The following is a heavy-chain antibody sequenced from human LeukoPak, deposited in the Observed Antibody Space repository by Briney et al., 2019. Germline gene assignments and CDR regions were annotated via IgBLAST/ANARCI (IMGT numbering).Heavy chain of an antibody. J-gene: IGHJ5*02. D-gene: IGHD3-10*01. V-gene: IGHV4-39*07. Sequence: PSETLSLTCTVSGGSISSSSYYWGWIRQPPGKGLEWIGSIYYSGSTYYNPSLKSRVTISVDTSKNQFSLKLSSVTAADTAAYYCARGYYYYGSGNWFDPWGQGTLVTVSS. CDR2: IYYSGST. CDR1: GGSISSSSYY. CDR3: ARGYYYYGSGNWFDP.